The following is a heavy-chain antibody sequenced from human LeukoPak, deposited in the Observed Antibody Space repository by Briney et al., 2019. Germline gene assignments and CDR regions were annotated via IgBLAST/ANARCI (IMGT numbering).Heavy chain of an antibody. CDR3: ARWGQTSGYYYVDN. CDR2: INQEGSVK. Sequence: GWSLRLSCWASGFTLSSNWMTGFRQAPGRGLGGVAGINQEGSVKYYVDSVKGRFTIYRDNARNSLSLKMNSLGVEDTAVYFCARWGQTSGYYYVDNWGQGTLVPVSS. V-gene: IGHV3-7*01. J-gene: IGHJ4*02. CDR1: GFTLSSNW. D-gene: IGHD5-12*01.